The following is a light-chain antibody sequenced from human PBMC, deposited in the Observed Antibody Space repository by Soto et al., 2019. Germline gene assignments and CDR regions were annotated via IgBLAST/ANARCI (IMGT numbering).Light chain of an antibody. Sequence: QSVLTQSPSASASLGASVKLTCTLSSGHSNYAIAWHQQQPEKGPPNLMKLNSDGSHSTGDGGPDRFSGSSSGAERYLTMSRLQSEDEDDYSCQIWGSSIVVFGGGTKLTVL. J-gene: IGLJ2*01. CDR3: QIWGSSIVV. CDR1: SGHSNYA. CDR2: LNSDGSH. V-gene: IGLV4-69*01.